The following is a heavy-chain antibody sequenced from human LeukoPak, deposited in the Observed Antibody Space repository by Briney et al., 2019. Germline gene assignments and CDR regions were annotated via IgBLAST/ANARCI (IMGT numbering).Heavy chain of an antibody. CDR2: ISSSSSYI. Sequence: PGGSLRLSCAASGFTFSSYSMNWVRQAPGKGLEWVSSISSSSSYIYYADSVKGRFTISRDNAKNSLYLQMNSLRAEDTAVYYCAREESIEDAFDIWGQGTMVTVSS. J-gene: IGHJ3*02. CDR3: AREESIEDAFDI. V-gene: IGHV3-21*01. CDR1: GFTFSSYS. D-gene: IGHD6-6*01.